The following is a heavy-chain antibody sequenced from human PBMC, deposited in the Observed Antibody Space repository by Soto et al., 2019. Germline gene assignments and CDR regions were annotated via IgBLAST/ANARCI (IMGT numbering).Heavy chain of an antibody. Sequence: QLQLQESGPGLVKPSETLSLTCTVSGGSISSSSYYWGWIRQPPGKGLEWIGSIYYSGSTYYNPSLKSRVTISVDTSKNQFSLKLSSVTAADTAVYYCARQADYYGSGSYFNYWGQGTLVTVSS. V-gene: IGHV4-39*01. CDR1: GGSISSSSYY. CDR3: ARQADYYGSGSYFNY. J-gene: IGHJ4*02. D-gene: IGHD3-10*01. CDR2: IYYSGST.